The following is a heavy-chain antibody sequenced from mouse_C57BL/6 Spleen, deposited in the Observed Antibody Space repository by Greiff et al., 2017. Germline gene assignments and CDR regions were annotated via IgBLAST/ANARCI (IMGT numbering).Heavy chain of an antibody. CDR2: ISSGSSTI. CDR3: AKGGYSNYGAMDY. D-gene: IGHD2-5*01. J-gene: IGHJ4*01. V-gene: IGHV5-17*01. CDR1: GFTFSDYG. Sequence: EVKLMESGGGLVKPGGSLKLSCAASGFTFSDYGMHWVRQAPEKGLEWVAYISSGSSTIYYADTVKGRFTISRDNAKNTLFLQMTSLRSEDTAMYYCAKGGYSNYGAMDYWGQGTSVTVSS.